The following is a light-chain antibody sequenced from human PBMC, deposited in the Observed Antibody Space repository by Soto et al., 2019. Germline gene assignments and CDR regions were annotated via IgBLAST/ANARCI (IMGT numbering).Light chain of an antibody. CDR2: AAS. Sequence: AIRMTQSPSSFSASTGDRVTITCRASQGISSYLAWYQQKPGKAPKLLIYAASNLQSGVPSRFSGSGSGTDFTLTISCLQSEDFATYYCQQYDSYAWTFGQGTKVEIK. V-gene: IGKV1-8*01. J-gene: IGKJ1*01. CDR3: QQYDSYAWT. CDR1: QGISSY.